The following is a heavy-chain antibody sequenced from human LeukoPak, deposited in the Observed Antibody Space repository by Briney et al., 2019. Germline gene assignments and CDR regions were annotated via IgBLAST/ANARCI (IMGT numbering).Heavy chain of an antibody. CDR1: GFTFSSYA. Sequence: GGSLRLSCAASGFTFSSYAMSWVRQAPGKGLEWVSAISGGGGSTYYADSVKGRFTISRDNSKNTLYLQMNSLRAEDTAVYYCAKVAYNWNDGGYFDYWGQGTLVTVSS. CDR2: ISGGGGST. V-gene: IGHV3-23*01. D-gene: IGHD1-20*01. CDR3: AKVAYNWNDGGYFDY. J-gene: IGHJ4*02.